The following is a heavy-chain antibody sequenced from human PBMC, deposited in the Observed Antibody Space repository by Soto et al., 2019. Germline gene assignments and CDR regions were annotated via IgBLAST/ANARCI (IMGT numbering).Heavy chain of an antibody. J-gene: IGHJ2*01. CDR1: GFTFGDYA. CDR3: TRAPVTTDWYFDL. Sequence: PGGSLRLSCTASGFTFGDYAMSWFRQAPGKGLEWVGFIRSKAYGGTTEYAASVKGRFTISRDDSKSIAYLQMNSLKTEDTAVFYCTRAPVTTDWYFDLRGRGTLVTVSS. D-gene: IGHD4-4*01. CDR2: IRSKAYGGTT. V-gene: IGHV3-49*03.